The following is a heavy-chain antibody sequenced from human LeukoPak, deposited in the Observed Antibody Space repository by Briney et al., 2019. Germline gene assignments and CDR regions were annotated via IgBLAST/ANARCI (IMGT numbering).Heavy chain of an antibody. J-gene: IGHJ4*02. Sequence: SETLSLTCAVYGESFSGYYWSWIRQPPGKGLEWIGEVNHSGSTNYNPSLKSRVTISVDTSKNQFSLKLSSVTAADTAVYYCARDGDYWGRVARWGYWGQGTLVTVSS. CDR3: ARDGDYWGRVARWGY. D-gene: IGHD4-17*01. CDR1: GESFSGYY. V-gene: IGHV4-34*01. CDR2: VNHSGST.